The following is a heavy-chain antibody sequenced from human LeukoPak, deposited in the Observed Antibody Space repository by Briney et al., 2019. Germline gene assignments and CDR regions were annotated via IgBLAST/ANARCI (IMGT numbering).Heavy chain of an antibody. CDR2: IYYSGST. J-gene: IGHJ5*02. Sequence: PSETLSLTCTVSSRSISSSSYYCGWIRQPPGKGLEWIGSIYYSGSTYYNPSRQSRVTISVVTSKHQFSLKLSSVTAADTAVYYCARQHRPYYPNWFDPWGQGNLVTVSS. CDR1: SRSISSSSYY. CDR3: ARQHRPYYPNWFDP. V-gene: IGHV4-39*01. D-gene: IGHD3-10*01.